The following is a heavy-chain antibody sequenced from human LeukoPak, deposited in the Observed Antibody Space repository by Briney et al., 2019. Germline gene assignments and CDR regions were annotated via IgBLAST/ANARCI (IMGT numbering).Heavy chain of an antibody. V-gene: IGHV3-13*03. J-gene: IGHJ4*02. CDR3: ARAGYYYDSSGYYER. CDR1: GFTFSNYD. CDR2: IGTTGDT. D-gene: IGHD3-22*01. Sequence: GGSLRLSCAACGFTFSNYDMHWVRQAIGKGLEWVSAIGTTGDTCYPGSVKGQFTISRENAKNSLYLQMNSLRAEDTAVYYCARAGYYYDSSGYYERWGQGTLVTVSS.